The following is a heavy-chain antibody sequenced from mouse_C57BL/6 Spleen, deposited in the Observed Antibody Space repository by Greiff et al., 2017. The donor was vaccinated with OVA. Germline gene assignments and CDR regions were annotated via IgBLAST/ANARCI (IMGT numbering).Heavy chain of an antibody. V-gene: IGHV1-62-2*01. Sequence: QVQLQQSGAELVKPGASVKLSCKASGYTFTEYTIHWVKQRSGQGLEWIGWFYPGSGSIKYNEKFKDKATLTADKSSSTVYMALSRLTSEDSAVYVCARHEDSATGYSKSWFAYWGQGTLVTVSA. D-gene: IGHD1-1*01. CDR1: GYTFTEYT. J-gene: IGHJ3*01. CDR2: FYPGSGSI. CDR3: ARHEDSATGYSKSWFAY.